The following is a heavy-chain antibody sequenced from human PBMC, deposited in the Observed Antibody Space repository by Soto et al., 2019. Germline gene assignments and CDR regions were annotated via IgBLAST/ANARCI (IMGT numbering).Heavy chain of an antibody. V-gene: IGHV3-48*03. D-gene: IGHD2-2*01. Sequence: GGSLRLSCAASGFTFNDYEMNWVRQAPGKGLEWISYISSTGTTIYYADSVTGRFTTSRDNAKKSLSLQMHSLRAEDTAIYYCARMSGSCSSTSCYTSFENWFDPWGQGTLVTVSS. CDR2: ISSTGTTI. CDR3: ARMSGSCSSTSCYTSFENWFDP. CDR1: GFTFNDYE. J-gene: IGHJ5*02.